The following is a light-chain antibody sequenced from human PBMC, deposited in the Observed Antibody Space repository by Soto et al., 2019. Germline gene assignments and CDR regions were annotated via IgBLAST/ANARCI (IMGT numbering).Light chain of an antibody. CDR2: KAS. CDR1: QSISSW. Sequence: DIQMTQSPSTLSASVGDRVTITCRASQSISSWLAWYQQKPGKAPKLLTYKASSLVSGVPSRFSGSGSGTEFTLTTSSLQPDDFATDYCQQYYSWFTFSPGTKVDIK. CDR3: QQYYSWFT. V-gene: IGKV1-5*03. J-gene: IGKJ3*01.